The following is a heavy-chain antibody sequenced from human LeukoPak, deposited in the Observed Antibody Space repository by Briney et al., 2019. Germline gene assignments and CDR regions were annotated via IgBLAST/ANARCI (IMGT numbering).Heavy chain of an antibody. J-gene: IGHJ5*02. Sequence: GGSLRLSCAASGFTLSDYYMSWIRQAPGKGLEWVSYISSSGSTIYYADSVKGRFTISRDNAKNSLYLQMNSLRAEDTAVYYCARSPAVAVPLEFDPWGQGTLVTVSS. CDR1: GFTLSDYY. V-gene: IGHV3-11*04. CDR2: ISSSGSTI. D-gene: IGHD6-19*01. CDR3: ARSPAVAVPLEFDP.